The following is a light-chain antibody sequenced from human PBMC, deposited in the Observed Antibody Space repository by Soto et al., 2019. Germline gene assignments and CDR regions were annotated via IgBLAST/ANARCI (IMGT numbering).Light chain of an antibody. Sequence: DIQMTQSPSSLSASVGDRVTITCRASQNIRNYLNWYHQKPGKAPKVLISATSNLQSGVPSRFSGSGSGTDFTLTISSLQPEDFATYYCQQAYTTPLTFGGGTKVEI. CDR2: ATS. CDR1: QNIRNY. J-gene: IGKJ4*01. CDR3: QQAYTTPLT. V-gene: IGKV1-39*01.